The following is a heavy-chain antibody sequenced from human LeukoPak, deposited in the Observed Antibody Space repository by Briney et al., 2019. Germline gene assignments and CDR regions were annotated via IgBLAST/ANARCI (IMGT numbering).Heavy chain of an antibody. D-gene: IGHD5-18*01. CDR2: IIPIFGTA. CDR3: ARDRVGYSHGPFDY. V-gene: IGHV1-69*06. CDR1: GGTFSSYA. Sequence: SVKVSCKASGGTFSSYAISWVRQAPGQGLEWMGGIIPIFGTANYAQKFQGRVTITADKSTSTAYMELSSLRSEDTAVYYCARDRVGYSHGPFDYWGQGTLVTVPS. J-gene: IGHJ4*02.